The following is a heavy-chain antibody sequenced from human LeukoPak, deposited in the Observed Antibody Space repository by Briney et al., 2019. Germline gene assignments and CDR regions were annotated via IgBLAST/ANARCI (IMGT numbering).Heavy chain of an antibody. CDR3: ARDKFGELFRWFDP. CDR1: GYTFTGYY. Sequence: GASVKVSCKASGYTFTGYYMHWVRQAPGQGLEWMGWINPNSGGTNYAQKFQGRVTMTRDTSISTAYMELSRLRSDDTAVYYCARDKFGELFRWFDPWGQGTLVTVSS. J-gene: IGHJ5*02. D-gene: IGHD3-10*01. CDR2: INPNSGGT. V-gene: IGHV1-2*02.